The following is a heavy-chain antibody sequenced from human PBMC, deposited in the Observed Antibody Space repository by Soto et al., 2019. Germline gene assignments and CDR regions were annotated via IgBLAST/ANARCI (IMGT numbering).Heavy chain of an antibody. CDR3: AKDPRSNLDSRYYYYYGMDV. V-gene: IGHV3-23*01. J-gene: IGHJ6*02. CDR2: ISGSGGST. CDR1: GFTFSSYA. Sequence: GGSLRLSCAASGFTFSSYAMSWVRQAPGKGLEWVSAISGSGGSTYYTDSVKGRFTISRDNSKNTLYLQMNSLRAEDTAVYYCAKDPRSNLDSRYYYYYGMDVWGQGTTVTVSS. D-gene: IGHD4-4*01.